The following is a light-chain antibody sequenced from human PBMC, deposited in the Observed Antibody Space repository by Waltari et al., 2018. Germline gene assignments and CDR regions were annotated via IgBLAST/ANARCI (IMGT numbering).Light chain of an antibody. V-gene: IGKV2-28*01. J-gene: IGKJ2*01. CDR3: MQSLQVET. Sequence: EIVLTQSPLSLPVTPGEPASISCRSSQSLLYSDGYTYLDWYLQKPGQSPQLLIYLGSNRASGVPDRFSGSGSGTDFTLKISRVEAEDVGVYYCMQSLQVETFGQGTKQEIK. CDR1: QSLLYSDGYTY. CDR2: LGS.